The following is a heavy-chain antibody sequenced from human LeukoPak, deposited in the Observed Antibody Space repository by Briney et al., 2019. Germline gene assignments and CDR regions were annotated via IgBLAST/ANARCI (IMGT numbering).Heavy chain of an antibody. Sequence: SVKVSCKASGGTFSSYAISWVRQAPGQGLEWMGGIIPIFGTANYAQKLQGRVTMTTDTSTSTAYMELRSLRSDDTAVYYCARVSRDNYDILTGYYTGDYYFDYWGQGTLVTVSS. V-gene: IGHV1-69*05. D-gene: IGHD3-9*01. CDR1: GGTFSSYA. CDR2: IIPIFGTA. J-gene: IGHJ4*02. CDR3: ARVSRDNYDILTGYYTGDYYFDY.